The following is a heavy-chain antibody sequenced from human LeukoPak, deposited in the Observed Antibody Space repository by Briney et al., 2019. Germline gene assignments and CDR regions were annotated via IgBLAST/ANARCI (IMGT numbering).Heavy chain of an antibody. CDR2: INPNSGGT. V-gene: IGHV1-2*02. Sequence: ASVKVSCKASGYTFTGYYMHWVRRAPGQGLEWMGWINPNSGGTNYAQKFQGRVTMTRDTSTSTAYMELSRLRSDDTAVYYCARDDMVRGVIIIFDYWGQGTLVTVSS. CDR3: ARDDMVRGVIIIFDY. J-gene: IGHJ4*02. CDR1: GYTFTGYY. D-gene: IGHD3-10*01.